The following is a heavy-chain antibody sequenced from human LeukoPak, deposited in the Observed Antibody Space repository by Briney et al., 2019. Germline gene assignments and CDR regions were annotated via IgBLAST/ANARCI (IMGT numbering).Heavy chain of an antibody. D-gene: IGHD2-15*01. CDR1: GFTFSSYS. CDR3: ARDKVADY. V-gene: IGHV3-21*01. Sequence: PGGSLRLSCAASGFTFSSYSMSWVRQAPGKGLEWVSSITSSSSYIYYADSLKGRFTISRDNAQNLLYLQMDSLRAEETAVYYCARDKVADYWGQGTLVTVSS. J-gene: IGHJ4*02. CDR2: ITSSSSYI.